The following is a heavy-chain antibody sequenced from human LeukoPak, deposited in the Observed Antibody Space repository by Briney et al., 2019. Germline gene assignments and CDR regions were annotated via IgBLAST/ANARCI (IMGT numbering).Heavy chain of an antibody. CDR2: VDRVDGEA. CDR3: STGMTSGDY. CDR1: GSTFTNYY. Sequence: ASEKISCKSSGSTFTNYYMHCEQHAPGKAPGWMGRVDRVDGEAIYAPNYRAKITLTADTSTDTVYMILSSLTSEDTAVYYCSTGMTSGDYWGQGTLVTVSS. J-gene: IGHJ4*02. V-gene: IGHV1-69-2*01. D-gene: IGHD1-14*01.